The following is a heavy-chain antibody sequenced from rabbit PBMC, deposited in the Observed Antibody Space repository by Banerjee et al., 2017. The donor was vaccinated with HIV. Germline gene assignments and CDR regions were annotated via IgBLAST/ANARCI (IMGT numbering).Heavy chain of an antibody. V-gene: IGHV1S40*01. CDR1: GFSFSNRYH. CDR3: ARDLAGVIGWNFGL. Sequence: QSLEESGGDLVKPGASLTLTCTASGFSFSNRYHMCWVRQAPGKGLEWIACIYAGSSGSTYYASWVNGRFTITRSTSLNTVTLQMTSLTAADTATYFCARDLAGVIGWNFGLWGQGTLVTVS. J-gene: IGHJ4*01. D-gene: IGHD4-1*01. CDR2: IYAGSSGST.